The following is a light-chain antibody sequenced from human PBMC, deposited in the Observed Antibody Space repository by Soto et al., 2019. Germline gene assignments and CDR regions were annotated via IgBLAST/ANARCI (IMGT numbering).Light chain of an antibody. Sequence: DIQMTQSPSILSASVGDRVTITCRASRDISSWLAWYQQKPGKVPKLLIYKASSLESGVPSRFSGSGSGTEFPLTISSLQPEDFATYYCQQYNSDSYRFGKGTKGEIK. CDR1: RDISSW. V-gene: IGKV1-5*03. J-gene: IGKJ2*03. CDR3: QQYNSDSYR. CDR2: KAS.